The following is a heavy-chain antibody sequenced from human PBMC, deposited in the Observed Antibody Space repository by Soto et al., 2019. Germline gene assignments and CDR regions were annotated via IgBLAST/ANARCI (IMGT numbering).Heavy chain of an antibody. CDR1: GYTFTSYG. Sequence: QVQLVQSGAEVKKPGASVKVSCKASGYTFTSYGISWVRQAPGQGLEWMGWISAYNGNTNYAQKLQGRVTITTDPSTSKAYMELRSLRSDDTAVYYCARAPILGDIVAGPDYWGQGTLVTVSS. CDR2: ISAYNGNT. V-gene: IGHV1-18*01. J-gene: IGHJ4*02. D-gene: IGHD2-15*01. CDR3: ARAPILGDIVAGPDY.